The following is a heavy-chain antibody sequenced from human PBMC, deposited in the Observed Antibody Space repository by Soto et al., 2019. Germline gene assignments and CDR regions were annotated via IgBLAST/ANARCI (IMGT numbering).Heavy chain of an antibody. CDR2: IWYDGSNK. V-gene: IGHV3-33*01. CDR3: ARGAPDYDILTGGDDAFDI. Sequence: SLRLSCAASGFTFSSYGMHWVRQAPGKGLEWVAVIWYDGSNKYSADSVKGRFTISRDNSKNTLYLQMNSLRAEDTAVYYCARGAPDYDILTGGDDAFDIWGQRTMVTVSS. J-gene: IGHJ3*02. D-gene: IGHD3-9*01. CDR1: GFTFSSYG.